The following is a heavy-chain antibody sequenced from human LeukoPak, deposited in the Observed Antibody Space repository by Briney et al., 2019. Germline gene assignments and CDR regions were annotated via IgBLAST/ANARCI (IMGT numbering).Heavy chain of an antibody. V-gene: IGHV1-18*04. J-gene: IGHJ4*02. D-gene: IGHD6-13*01. Sequence: GASVKVSCKASGYTFTSYGISWVRQAPGQGLEWMGWISGCNGNTNYAQKLQGRVTMTTDTSTRTAYMELRSLTSDDTAVYYCARCSSSNQPPLYWGQGTLVTVSS. CDR3: ARCSSSNQPPLY. CDR1: GYTFTSYG. CDR2: ISGCNGNT.